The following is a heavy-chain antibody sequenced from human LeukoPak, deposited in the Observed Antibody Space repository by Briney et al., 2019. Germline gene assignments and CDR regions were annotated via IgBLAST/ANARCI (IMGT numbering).Heavy chain of an antibody. J-gene: IGHJ4*02. V-gene: IGHV4-39*07. CDR2: IYYSGST. D-gene: IGHD3-10*01. CDR1: GGSISSTSYY. CDR3: ASLPTRYTYYYGSGSYYPQSYYFDY. Sequence: SETLSLTCTVSGGSISSTSYYWGWIRQSPTKGLGWIGRIYYSGSTNYNPSPKSRVTISVDTSTNQFSLKLSSVTAADTAVYYCASLPTRYTYYYGSGSYYPQSYYFDYWGQGTLVTVSS.